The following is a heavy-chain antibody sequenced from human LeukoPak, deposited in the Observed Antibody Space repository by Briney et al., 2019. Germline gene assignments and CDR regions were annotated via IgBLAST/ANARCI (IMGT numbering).Heavy chain of an antibody. D-gene: IGHD3-10*01. CDR2: IIPILGIA. CDR1: GGTFSSSA. V-gene: IGHV1-69*04. CDR3: VISTRGGVTMVREGGRENWFDP. Sequence: SVKVSCKASGGTFSSSAISWVRQAPGQGLECMGRIIPILGIANYAQKFQGRVTITADKSTSTPYMELSSLRAEDTAVYYCVISTRGGVTMVREGGRENWFDPCGQGTLVTVSS. J-gene: IGHJ5*02.